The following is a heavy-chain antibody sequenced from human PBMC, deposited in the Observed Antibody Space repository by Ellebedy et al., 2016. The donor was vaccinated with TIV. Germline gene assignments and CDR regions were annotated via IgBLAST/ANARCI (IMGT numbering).Heavy chain of an antibody. V-gene: IGHV4-59*04. Sequence: MPSETLSLTCSVSGGSITSYYWSWIRQSPGKGLAWIGNIYYSGTSYYNPSLKSRVTMLVDTSRNQFSLNLSSVTAADTAVYYCARGHGSGSYFDWYFDSWGRGTLVTVSS. J-gene: IGHJ2*01. CDR1: GGSITSYY. CDR2: IYYSGTS. D-gene: IGHD3-10*01. CDR3: ARGHGSGSYFDWYFDS.